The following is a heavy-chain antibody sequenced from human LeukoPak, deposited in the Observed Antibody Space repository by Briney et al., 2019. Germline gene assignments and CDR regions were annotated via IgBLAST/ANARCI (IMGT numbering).Heavy chain of an antibody. CDR3: ARVGSGWPFDY. D-gene: IGHD6-19*01. CDR2: IYHSGST. Sequence: SETLSLTCAVSDYSISSGYHWGWIRQPPGKGLEWIGNIYHSGSTYYNSSLKSRVTISVDTSKNQFSLKLSSVTAADTAVYYCARVGSGWPFDYWGQGTLVPVSS. CDR1: DYSISSGYH. V-gene: IGHV4-38-2*01. J-gene: IGHJ4*02.